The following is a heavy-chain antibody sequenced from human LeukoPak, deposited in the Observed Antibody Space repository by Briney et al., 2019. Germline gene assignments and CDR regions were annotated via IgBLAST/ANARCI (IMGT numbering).Heavy chain of an antibody. CDR1: GFTFSSYS. J-gene: IGHJ4*02. V-gene: IGHV3-21*01. D-gene: IGHD6-13*01. CDR3: ARDRAAAARQPVDY. Sequence: GGSLRLSCAASGFTFSSYSMNWVRQAPGKGLEWVSSISSTSTYIYYADSLKGRFTISRDNAKNSLYLQMNSLRAENTAVYYCARDRAAAARQPVDYWGQGTLVTVSS. CDR2: ISSTSTYI.